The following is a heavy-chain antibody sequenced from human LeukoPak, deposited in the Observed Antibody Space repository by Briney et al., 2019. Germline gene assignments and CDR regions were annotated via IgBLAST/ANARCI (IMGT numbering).Heavy chain of an antibody. CDR3: ARNAGDY. V-gene: IGHV4-4*07. CDR2: IYISGNT. CDR1: GGSISDFY. D-gene: IGHD1-1*01. Sequence: SGPTLVNPSETLSLTCTVSGGSISDFYWSWIRQPAGKGLGWIGRIYISGNTNYNPSLKSRVTMSLDTSKNHFSLRLSSVTAADTAVYYCARNAGDYWGQGTLVTVSS. J-gene: IGHJ4*02.